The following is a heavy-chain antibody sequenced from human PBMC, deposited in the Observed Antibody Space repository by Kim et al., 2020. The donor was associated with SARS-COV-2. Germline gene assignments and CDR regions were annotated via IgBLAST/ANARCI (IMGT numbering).Heavy chain of an antibody. Sequence: GGSLRLSCAASGFTFSSYSMNWVRQAPGKGLEWVSSISSSSSYIYYADSVKGRFTISRDNAKNSLYLQMNSLRAEDTAVYYCARASLAEYFQHWGQGTLVTVSS. V-gene: IGHV3-21*01. CDR3: ARASLAEYFQH. CDR2: ISSSSSYI. CDR1: GFTFSSYS. J-gene: IGHJ1*01.